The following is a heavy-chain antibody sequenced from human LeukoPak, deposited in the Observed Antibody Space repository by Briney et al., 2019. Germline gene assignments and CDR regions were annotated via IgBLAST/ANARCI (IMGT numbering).Heavy chain of an antibody. Sequence: GESLKISCKISGYKLTNNWIGWVRQVPGKGLEWVSSISSSSSYIYYADSVKGRFTISRDNAKNSLYLQMNSLRAEDTAVYYCARDLEVGATYWGQGTLVTVSS. CDR1: GYKLTNNW. D-gene: IGHD1-26*01. J-gene: IGHJ4*02. CDR2: ISSSSSYI. V-gene: IGHV3-21*01. CDR3: ARDLEVGATY.